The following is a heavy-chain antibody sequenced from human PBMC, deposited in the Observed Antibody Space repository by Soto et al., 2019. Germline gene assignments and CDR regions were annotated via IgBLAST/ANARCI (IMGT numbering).Heavy chain of an antibody. D-gene: IGHD6-19*01. J-gene: IGHJ4*02. V-gene: IGHV3-21*06. CDR2: ITRSSSYI. CDR3: ARDDGWLILDY. CDR1: GFAFNTYS. Sequence: EVQLVESGGGPVKPGGSLRLSCAASGFAFNTYSMNWVRQAPGKGLAWVAFITRSSSYIYYADSVRGRFTLSRDNAKNSLYLQMNSLRAEDTAIYYCARDDGWLILDYWGQGTLVTVSS.